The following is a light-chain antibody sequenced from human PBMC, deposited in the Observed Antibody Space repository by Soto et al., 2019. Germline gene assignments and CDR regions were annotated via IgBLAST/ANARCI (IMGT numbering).Light chain of an antibody. Sequence: EIVWTQSPGTLSLSPGERATLSCRASQSVSSSYLAWYQQKPGQAPRLLIYGASSRATAIPDRFSGSASGTNFTLTISRLEPEDFAVYYCQQYGSSSYTFGQGTKLEIK. CDR1: QSVSSSY. J-gene: IGKJ2*01. CDR3: QQYGSSSYT. CDR2: GAS. V-gene: IGKV3-20*01.